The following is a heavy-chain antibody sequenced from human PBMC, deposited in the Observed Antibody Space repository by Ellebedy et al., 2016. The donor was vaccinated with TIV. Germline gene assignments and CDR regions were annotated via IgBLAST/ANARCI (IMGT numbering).Heavy chain of an antibody. D-gene: IGHD1-7*01. J-gene: IGHJ4*02. CDR2: IFHSGST. CDR3: TRELRGNFFDS. CDR1: GGSITNYY. Sequence: SETLSLXCSVTGGSITNYYWSWIRQSPVKGLEWIGEIFHSGSTNYNPSLASRVTISVDESKNQFSLTLNSVTAADTAVYYCTRELRGNFFDSWGQGTLVTVSS. V-gene: IGHV4-34*12.